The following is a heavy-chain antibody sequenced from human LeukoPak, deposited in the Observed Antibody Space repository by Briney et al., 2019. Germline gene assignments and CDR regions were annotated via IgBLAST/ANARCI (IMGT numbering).Heavy chain of an antibody. CDR2: ISAYNGNT. CDR3: ARDLEWITMVRGVSNWFDP. D-gene: IGHD3-10*01. V-gene: IGHV1-18*04. CDR1: GYTFTSYG. Sequence: ASVKVSCKASGYTFTSYGISWVRQAPGQGLEWMGWISAYNGNTNYAQKLQGRVTMTTDTSTSTAYMELRSLRSDDTAVYHCARDLEWITMVRGVSNWFDPRGQGTLVTVSS. J-gene: IGHJ5*02.